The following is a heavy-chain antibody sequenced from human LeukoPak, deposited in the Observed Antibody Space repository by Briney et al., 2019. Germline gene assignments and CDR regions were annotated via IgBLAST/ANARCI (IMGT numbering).Heavy chain of an antibody. CDR2: IYYSGST. CDR1: GGSISSSSYY. J-gene: IGHJ4*02. V-gene: IGHV4-39*07. CDR3: ASQYCSGGSCSIGY. Sequence: SETLSLTCTVSGGSISSSSYYWGWIRQPPGKGLEWIGSIYYSGSTYYNPSLKSRVTISVDTSKNQFSLKLSSVTAADTAVYYCASQYCSGGSCSIGYWGQGTLVTVSS. D-gene: IGHD2-15*01.